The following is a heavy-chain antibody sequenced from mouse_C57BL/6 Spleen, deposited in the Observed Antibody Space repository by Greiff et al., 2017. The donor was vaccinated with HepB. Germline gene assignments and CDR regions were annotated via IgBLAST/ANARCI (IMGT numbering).Heavy chain of an antibody. Sequence: VQLQQSGAELVRPGTSVKMSCKASGYTFTNYWIGWAKQRPGHGLEWIGDIYPGGGYTNYNEKFKGKATLTADKSSSTAYMQFSSLTSEDSAIYYGARRSSGYAMDYWGQGTSVTVSS. CDR3: ARRSSGYAMDY. V-gene: IGHV1-63*01. CDR1: GYTFTNYW. CDR2: IYPGGGYT. D-gene: IGHD3-2*02. J-gene: IGHJ4*01.